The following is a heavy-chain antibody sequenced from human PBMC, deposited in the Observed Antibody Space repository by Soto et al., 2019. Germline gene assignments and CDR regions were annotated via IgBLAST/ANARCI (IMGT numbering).Heavy chain of an antibody. J-gene: IGHJ4*02. CDR2: ISYDGNKI. CDR3: ANGRNSANGLDPQFDY. Sequence: GGSLRLSCAASGFTFSNYGMHWVRQAPGKGLEWVAGISYDGNKIYYADSVKGRFTISRDNSKNTLYLQMNSLRAEDTALYYCANGRNSANGLDPQFDYWGQGTLVTVSS. V-gene: IGHV3-30*18. D-gene: IGHD1-1*01. CDR1: GFTFSNYG.